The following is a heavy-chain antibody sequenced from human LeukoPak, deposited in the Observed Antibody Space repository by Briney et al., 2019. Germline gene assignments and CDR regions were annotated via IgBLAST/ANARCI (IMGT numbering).Heavy chain of an antibody. J-gene: IGHJ3*02. V-gene: IGHV3-30-3*01. CDR3: TRVVVVITPMDAFDI. CDR2: ISYDGSNK. D-gene: IGHD3-22*01. CDR1: GFTFSSYA. Sequence: GGSLRLSCAASGFTFSSYAMHWVRQAPGKGLEWVAVISYDGSNKYYADSVKGRFTISRDNSKNTLYLQMNSLRAEDTAVYYCTRVVVVITPMDAFDIWGQGTMVIVSS.